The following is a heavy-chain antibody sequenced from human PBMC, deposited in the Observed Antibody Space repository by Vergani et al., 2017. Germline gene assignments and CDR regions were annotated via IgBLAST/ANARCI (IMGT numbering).Heavy chain of an antibody. D-gene: IGHD3-16*01. V-gene: IGHV3-30*04. Sequence: QVNLVGSGGGVVQPGRSLRLSCATYGFIFQNYTMHWVRQAPGKGLEWVALISNDGRHTYYADSVRGRFSISRDNSKNTLYLQMNSLRTEDTAVYYCARGGGLYAGESWGQGTLVTVSS. J-gene: IGHJ4*02. CDR3: ARGGGLYAGES. CDR1: GFIFQNYT. CDR2: ISNDGRHT.